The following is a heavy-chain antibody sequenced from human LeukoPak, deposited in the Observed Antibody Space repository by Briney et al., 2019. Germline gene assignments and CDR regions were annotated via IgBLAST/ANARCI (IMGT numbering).Heavy chain of an antibody. J-gene: IGHJ4*02. CDR1: GYTLTGLS. CDR3: ATGIGDNSGYYTWAVNY. Sequence: GASVKVSCKVSGYTLTGLSMHWVRQAPGKGLEWMGGFGPEDGETIYAQKFQGRVTMTEDTSTDTAYMELSSLRSEDTAVYYCATGIGDNSGYYTWAVNYWGQGTLVTVSS. CDR2: FGPEDGET. D-gene: IGHD3-22*01. V-gene: IGHV1-24*01.